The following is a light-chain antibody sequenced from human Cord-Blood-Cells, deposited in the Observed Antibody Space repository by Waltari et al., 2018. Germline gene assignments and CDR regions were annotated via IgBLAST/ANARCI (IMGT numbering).Light chain of an antibody. V-gene: IGLV3-19*01. CDR3: NSRDSSGNHLV. J-gene: IGLJ3*02. Sequence: SSELTQDPAVSVALGQTVRITCQGDRLTSYYTSCYQQKPGQAPVLVIYGKNNRPSGIPDRFSGSSSGNTASLTITGAQAEDEADYYCNSRDSSGNHLVFGGGTKLTVL. CDR2: GKN. CDR1: RLTSYY.